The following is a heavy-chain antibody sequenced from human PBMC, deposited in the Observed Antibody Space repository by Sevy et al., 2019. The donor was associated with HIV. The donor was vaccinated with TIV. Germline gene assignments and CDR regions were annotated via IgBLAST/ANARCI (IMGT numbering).Heavy chain of an antibody. CDR2: ISAYNGNT. CDR1: GYTFNSYG. D-gene: IGHD6-19*01. Sequence: GPVKVSCKASGYTFNSYGISWVRQAPRQGLEWMGWISAYNGNTNYAQKLQGRVTMTTDTSTSTAYMELRSLRSDDTAVYYCARGNSGWPNWFDPWGQGTLVTVSS. J-gene: IGHJ5*02. CDR3: ARGNSGWPNWFDP. V-gene: IGHV1-18*01.